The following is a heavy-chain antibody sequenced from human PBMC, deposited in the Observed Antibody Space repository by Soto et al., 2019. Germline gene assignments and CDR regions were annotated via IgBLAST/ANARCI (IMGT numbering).Heavy chain of an antibody. J-gene: IGHJ6*02. V-gene: IGHV3-33*01. CDR2: IWYDGSNK. CDR3: AREGVHLGMDV. CDR1: GFTFSSYG. D-gene: IGHD3-10*01. Sequence: ESGGGVVQPGRSLRLSCAASGFTFSSYGMHWVRQAPGKGLEWVAVIWYDGSNKYYADSVKGRFTISRDNSKNTLYLQMNSLRAEDTAVYYCAREGVHLGMDVWGQGTTVTVSS.